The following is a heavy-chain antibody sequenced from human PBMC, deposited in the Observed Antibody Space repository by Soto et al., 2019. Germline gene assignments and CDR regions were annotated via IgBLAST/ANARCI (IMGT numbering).Heavy chain of an antibody. CDR3: ARALSFGSGTFDY. Sequence: ASVKVSCKASGYTFTGYYMHWVRQAPGQGLEWMGCINPDSGGTKYAQNFQGRVTMTRDTSITTAYMDLSSMRSDDTAVYYCARALSFGSGTFDYWGQGTLVTVSS. CDR2: INPDSGGT. D-gene: IGHD1-26*01. V-gene: IGHV1-2*02. J-gene: IGHJ4*02. CDR1: GYTFTGYY.